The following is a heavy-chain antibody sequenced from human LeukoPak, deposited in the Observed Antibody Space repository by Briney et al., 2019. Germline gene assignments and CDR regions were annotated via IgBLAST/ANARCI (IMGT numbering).Heavy chain of an antibody. V-gene: IGHV5-51*04. CDR3: ARLRGYSYGYPDY. Sequence: GESLKISSKGSGATFTSYCIGWVGQMPGKGLEWSGIIFPGASDTRYSPSFQGQVTLSADKPIKTAYLQWSSLKASDSAMYYCARLRGYSYGYPDYWGQGTLVTVSS. CDR1: GATFTSYC. J-gene: IGHJ4*02. D-gene: IGHD5-18*01. CDR2: IFPGASDT.